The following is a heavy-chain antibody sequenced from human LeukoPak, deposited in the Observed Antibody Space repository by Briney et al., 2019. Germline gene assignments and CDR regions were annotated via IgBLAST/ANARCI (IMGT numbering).Heavy chain of an antibody. CDR1: GFRFAGDA. CDR3: ARDLWFGEFPYYFYQ. D-gene: IGHD3-10*01. Sequence: GGSLRLSCAASGFRFAGDAMSWVRQAPGKGLEWVANIQHDGSDKYYVDSVKGRFTISRDNAKNSLYLQMNSLRAEDTAMYYCARDLWFGEFPYYFYQWGQGTLVTVSS. V-gene: IGHV3-7*01. CDR2: IQHDGSDK. J-gene: IGHJ4*02.